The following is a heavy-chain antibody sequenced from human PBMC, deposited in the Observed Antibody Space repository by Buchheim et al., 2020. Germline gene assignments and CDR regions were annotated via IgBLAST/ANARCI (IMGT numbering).Heavy chain of an antibody. CDR2: INGGGSTT. V-gene: IGHV3-23*01. CDR1: GFTFSSYA. J-gene: IGHJ5*02. Sequence: EVQLLESGGDLVQPGGSLRLSCAASGFTFSSYAMTWVRQAPGEGLQWVSTINGGGSTTYYADSVKGRFTVSRDTSTSTLYLQMNSLRAEDTAIYYCSQLNTGGDYSKSWGQGTL. D-gene: IGHD4-17*01. CDR3: SQLNTGGDYSKS.